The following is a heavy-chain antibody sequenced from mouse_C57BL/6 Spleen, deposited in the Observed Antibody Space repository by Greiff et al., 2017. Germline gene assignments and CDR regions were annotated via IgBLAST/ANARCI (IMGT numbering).Heavy chain of an antibody. V-gene: IGHV1-66*01. Sequence: VQLKESGPELVKPGASVKISCKASGYSFTSYYIHWVKQRPGQGLEWIGWIYPGSGNTKYNEKFKGKATLTADTSSSTAYMQLSSLTSEDSAVYYCAMSTVVAPYFDYWGQGTTLTVSS. CDR3: AMSTVVAPYFDY. CDR2: IYPGSGNT. J-gene: IGHJ2*01. CDR1: GYSFTSYY. D-gene: IGHD1-1*01.